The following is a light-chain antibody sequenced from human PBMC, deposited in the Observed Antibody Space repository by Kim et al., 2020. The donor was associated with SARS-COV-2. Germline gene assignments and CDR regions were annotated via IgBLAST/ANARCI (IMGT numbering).Light chain of an antibody. CDR1: QGISSY. CDR3: QQLNSYPLT. J-gene: IGKJ4*01. Sequence: IQLTQSPSSLSASVGDTVTITCRAGQGISSYLAWYQQKPGLAPKVLIYSASTLQSGVPSRFSGSGSGTDFTLTISSLQPEDFATYYCQQLNSYPLTFGGGTKVDIK. V-gene: IGKV1-9*01. CDR2: SAS.